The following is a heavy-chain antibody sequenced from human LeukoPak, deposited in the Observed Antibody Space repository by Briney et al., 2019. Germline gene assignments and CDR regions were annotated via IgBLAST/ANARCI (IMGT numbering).Heavy chain of an antibody. CDR1: GFTFSSYA. J-gene: IGHJ1*01. Sequence: SGGSLRLSCAASGFTFSSYAMHWVRQAPGKGLEWVAVISYDGSNKYYADSVKGRFTISRDNSKNTLYLQMNSLRAEDTAVYYCARDRDEGFGDYPSEYFQHWGQGTLVTVSS. CDR2: ISYDGSNK. CDR3: ARDRDEGFGDYPSEYFQH. V-gene: IGHV3-30-3*01. D-gene: IGHD4-17*01.